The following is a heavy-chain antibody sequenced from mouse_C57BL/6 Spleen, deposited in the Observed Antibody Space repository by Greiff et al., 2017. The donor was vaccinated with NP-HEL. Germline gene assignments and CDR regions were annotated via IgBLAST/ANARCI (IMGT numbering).Heavy chain of an antibody. CDR1: GYTFTDYY. Sequence: EVQLQQSGPVLVKPGASVKMSCKASGYTFTDYYMNWVKQSHGKSLEWIGVINPYNGGTSYNQKFKGKATLTVDKSSSTAYMELNSLTSEDSAVYDCARSSNYHLFDYWGQGTTLTVSS. D-gene: IGHD2-5*01. CDR2: INPYNGGT. CDR3: ARSSNYHLFDY. J-gene: IGHJ2*01. V-gene: IGHV1-19*01.